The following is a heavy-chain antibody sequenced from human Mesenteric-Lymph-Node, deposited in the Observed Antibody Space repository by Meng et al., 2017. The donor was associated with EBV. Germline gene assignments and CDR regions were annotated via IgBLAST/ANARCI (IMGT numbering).Heavy chain of an antibody. CDR1: GDSVSSNSAA. CDR2: TYYRSKWYN. CDR3: ARSGSSGRIDY. D-gene: IGHD6-19*01. V-gene: IGHV6-1*01. J-gene: IGHJ4*02. Sequence: HAPVQQPGPGLVKPSQTRSPTCALSGDSVSSNSAAWNWNRQSPSRGLEWLGRTYYRSKWYNGYAVSVKSRITINPDTSKNQFSLQLNSVTPEDTAMYYCARSGSSGRIDYWGQGTLVTVSS.